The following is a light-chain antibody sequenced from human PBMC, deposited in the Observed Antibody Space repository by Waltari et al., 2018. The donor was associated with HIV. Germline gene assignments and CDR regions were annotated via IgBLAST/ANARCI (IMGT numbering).Light chain of an antibody. CDR2: GVS. Sequence: RASQGIGSDLAWYQQKPGKVPRLLIYGVSTLQSGVPARFSGSGSGTDFTLTITNLQTEDFSFYYCQRYDRAPYTFGPGTRLELK. J-gene: IGKJ2*01. CDR3: QRYDRAPYT. V-gene: IGKV1-27*01. CDR1: QGIGSD.